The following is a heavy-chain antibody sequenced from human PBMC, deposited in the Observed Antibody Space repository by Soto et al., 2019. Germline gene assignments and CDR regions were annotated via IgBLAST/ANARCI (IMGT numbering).Heavy chain of an antibody. CDR2: ISSSSSYI. J-gene: IGHJ6*02. CDR3: ARDRVIVAAARPYYDYGMDV. CDR1: GFTFSSYS. D-gene: IGHD6-6*01. Sequence: EVQLVESGGGLVKPGGSLRLSCAASGFTFSSYSMNWVRQAPGKGLEWVSSISSSSSYIYYADSVKGRFTISRDNDKNSMYLQMNSLRAEDTAVYYCARDRVIVAAARPYYDYGMDVWGQGTTVTVSS. V-gene: IGHV3-21*01.